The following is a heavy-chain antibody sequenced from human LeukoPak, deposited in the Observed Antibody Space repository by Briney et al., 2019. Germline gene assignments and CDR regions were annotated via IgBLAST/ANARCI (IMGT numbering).Heavy chain of an antibody. V-gene: IGHV3-53*01. CDR2: IYSGGTT. D-gene: IGHD3-22*01. CDR1: GFIVSSNY. Sequence: ECSLRLSCAASGFIVSSNYLIWLRQAPPKELEWVSVIYSGGTTYYLDSVKGQFTISRDNSKNTLDLQMNKLRAHDTHVYYFPRESAYDTSGYYIDCWGQGTLVTVSS. CDR3: PRESAYDTSGYYIDC. J-gene: IGHJ4*02.